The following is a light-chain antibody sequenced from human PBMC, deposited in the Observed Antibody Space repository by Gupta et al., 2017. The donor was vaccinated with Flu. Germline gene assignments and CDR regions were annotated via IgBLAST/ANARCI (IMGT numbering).Light chain of an antibody. CDR2: GDD. V-gene: IGLV1-40*01. Sequence: QSVLPQPPSVSGAPGQRVAISCTGSNSNIGAHYDVHWYYQLPGTAPKLLIQGDDNRPSGVPDRFSGSKSGNSASLAITGLQPEDEADYYCQSFDSSLNEWVFGGGTRLTVL. CDR3: QSFDSSLNEWV. J-gene: IGLJ3*02. CDR1: NSNIGAHYD.